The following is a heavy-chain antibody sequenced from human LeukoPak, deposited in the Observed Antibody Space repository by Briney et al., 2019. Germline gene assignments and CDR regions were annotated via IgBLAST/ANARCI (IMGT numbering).Heavy chain of an antibody. Sequence: PSETLSLTCTVSGGSISSYYWSWIRQPPGKGLEWIGYIYYSGSTNYNPSLKSRVTISVDTSKNQFSLKLSSVTAADTAVYYCARVSFSYAFDIWGQGTMVTVSS. J-gene: IGHJ3*02. V-gene: IGHV4-59*01. CDR2: IYYSGST. D-gene: IGHD2-8*01. CDR1: GGSISSYY. CDR3: ARVSFSYAFDI.